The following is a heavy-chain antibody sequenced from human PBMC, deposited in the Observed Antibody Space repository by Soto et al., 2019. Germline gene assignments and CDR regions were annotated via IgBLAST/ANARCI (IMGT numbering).Heavy chain of an antibody. V-gene: IGHV3-23*01. CDR3: AIYFRGSGNYYFQY. J-gene: IGHJ4*02. CDR1: GFSFSSYA. CDR2: IFVRGDTT. Sequence: GGSLRLSCATSGFSFSSYAMAWVRQAPGKGLEWVAAIFVRGDTTYYADSVKGRFTISRDDSKSTLFLQLDSLGAEDTAQYYFAIYFRGSGNYYFQYWGQGTLVTVSS. D-gene: IGHD3-10*02.